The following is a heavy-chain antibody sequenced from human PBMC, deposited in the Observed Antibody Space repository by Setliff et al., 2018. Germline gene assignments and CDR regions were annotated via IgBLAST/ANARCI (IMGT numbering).Heavy chain of an antibody. CDR3: ARTLYDYDILTGPGYYFDY. V-gene: IGHV4-39*07. J-gene: IGHJ4*02. CDR2: IYYGGSA. Sequence: PSETLSLTCTVSGGSISSSNYYWGWIRQPPGKGLEWIGNIYYGGSAYYNPSLKSRVTISVDTSKNQFSLKLSSVTAADTAVYYCARTLYDYDILTGPGYYFDYWGQGTLVTVSS. CDR1: GGSISSSNYY. D-gene: IGHD3-9*01.